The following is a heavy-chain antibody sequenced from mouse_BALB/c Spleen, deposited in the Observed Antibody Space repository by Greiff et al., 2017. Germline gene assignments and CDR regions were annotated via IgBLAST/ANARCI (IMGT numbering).Heavy chain of an antibody. J-gene: IGHJ2*01. CDR3: ALYYYGSSYY. Sequence: VQLQQSGAELVRPGALVKLSCKASGFNIKDYYMHWVKQRPEQGLEWIGWIDPENGNTICDPKFQGKASITADTSSNTAYLQLSSLTSEDTAVYYCALYYYGSSYYWGQGTTLTVSS. V-gene: IGHV14-1*02. D-gene: IGHD1-1*01. CDR2: IDPENGNT. CDR1: GFNIKDYY.